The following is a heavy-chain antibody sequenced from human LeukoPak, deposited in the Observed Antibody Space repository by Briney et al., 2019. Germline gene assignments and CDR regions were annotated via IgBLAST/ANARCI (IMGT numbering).Heavy chain of an antibody. J-gene: IGHJ4*02. Sequence: PGRSLSLSCAASGFTFSSYGMHWVRQAPGKGLEWVAVISYDGSNKYYADSVKGRFTISRDNSKNTLYLQMNSLRAEDTAVYYCAREDYYDSGSNDYWGQGTLVTVSS. D-gene: IGHD3-22*01. CDR2: ISYDGSNK. V-gene: IGHV3-30*03. CDR1: GFTFSSYG. CDR3: AREDYYDSGSNDY.